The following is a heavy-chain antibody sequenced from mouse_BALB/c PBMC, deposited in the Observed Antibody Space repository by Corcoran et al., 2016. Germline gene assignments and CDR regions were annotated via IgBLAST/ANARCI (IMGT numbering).Heavy chain of an antibody. D-gene: IGHD1-2*01. Sequence: QVQLQQSGAELARPGASVKLSCKASGYTFTDYYINWVKQRTGQGLEWIGEIYPGSGNTYYNEKFKGKATLTADKSSSTAYMQLSSLTSEDSAVYFCAYYGAREYFDYWGQGTTLTVSS. CDR3: AYYGAREYFDY. CDR1: GYTFTDYY. CDR2: IYPGSGNT. J-gene: IGHJ2*01. V-gene: IGHV1-77*01.